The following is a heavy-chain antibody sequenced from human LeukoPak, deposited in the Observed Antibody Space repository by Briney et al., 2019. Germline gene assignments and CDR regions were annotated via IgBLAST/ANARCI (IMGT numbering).Heavy chain of an antibody. CDR2: ISSSSTYI. J-gene: IGHJ4*02. CDR1: GFTFTSYS. V-gene: IGHV3-21*04. CDR3: ARIDSSGFYPAY. D-gene: IGHD3-22*01. Sequence: NPGGSLRLSCAASGFTFTSYSMNWVRQAPGSGLEWVSSISSSSTYIYYADSVKGRFTISRDNSKNALYLQMNSLRVEDTAVYYCARIDSSGFYPAYWGQGTLVTVSS.